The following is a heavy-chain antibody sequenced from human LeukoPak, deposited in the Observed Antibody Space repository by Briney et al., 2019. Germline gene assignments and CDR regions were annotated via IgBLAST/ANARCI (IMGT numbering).Heavy chain of an antibody. V-gene: IGHV3-53*01. CDR1: GFTVSSNL. CDR3: ARGASRISWPGIDY. J-gene: IGHJ4*02. Sequence: GGSLTLSCAASGFTVSSNLMTWVRQSPGRGLEWLSSSYSAGATYYADSVKGRFTIFRDHSNNSVSLQMTNLRVEDTAIYYCARGASRISWPGIDYWGQGTLVTVSS. CDR2: SYSAGAT. D-gene: IGHD3-3*02.